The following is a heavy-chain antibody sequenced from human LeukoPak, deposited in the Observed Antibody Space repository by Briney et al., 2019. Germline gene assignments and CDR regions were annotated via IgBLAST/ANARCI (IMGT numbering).Heavy chain of an antibody. CDR2: ISWNSGSI. Sequence: GRSLRLSCAASGFTFDDYAMHWVRQAPGKGLEWVSGISWNSGSIGHADSVKGRFTISRDNAKNSLYLQMNSLRAEDMALYYCAKDEGRYSYGFLDAFDIWGQGTMVTVSS. CDR3: AKDEGRYSYGFLDAFDI. V-gene: IGHV3-9*03. CDR1: GFTFDDYA. J-gene: IGHJ3*02. D-gene: IGHD5-18*01.